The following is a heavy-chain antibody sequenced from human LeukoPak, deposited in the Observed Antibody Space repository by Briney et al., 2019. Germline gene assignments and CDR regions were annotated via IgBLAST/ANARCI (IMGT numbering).Heavy chain of an antibody. D-gene: IGHD1-14*01. Sequence: GGSLRLSCVGSGFSFSNYWMAWVRQAPGKGPEWVANMKQDGSARHYADSVKGRFTISRDNAQNSVYLRMNSLRAEDTAVYYCARDFVGIFDYWGRGTLVTVSS. CDR1: GFSFSNYW. CDR3: ARDFVGIFDY. CDR2: MKQDGSAR. J-gene: IGHJ4*02. V-gene: IGHV3-7*01.